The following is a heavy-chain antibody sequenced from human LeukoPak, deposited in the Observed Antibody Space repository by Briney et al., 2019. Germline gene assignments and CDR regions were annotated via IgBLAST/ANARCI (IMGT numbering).Heavy chain of an antibody. V-gene: IGHV4-34*01. J-gene: IGHJ6*03. CDR3: ARGKDEPNYYYYYMDV. CDR1: GFTFSSYA. D-gene: IGHD1-14*01. Sequence: PGGSLRLSCAASGFTFSSYAMSWVRQPPGKGLEWIGEINHSGSTNYNPSLKSRVTISVDTSKNQFSLKLSSVTAADTAVYYCARGKDEPNYYYYYMDVWGKGTTVTVSS. CDR2: INHSGST.